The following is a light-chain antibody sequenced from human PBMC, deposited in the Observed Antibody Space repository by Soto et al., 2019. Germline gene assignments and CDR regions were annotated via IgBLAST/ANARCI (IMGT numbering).Light chain of an antibody. CDR2: EVN. CDR1: RSDVGGENY. J-gene: IGLJ1*01. V-gene: IGLV2-8*01. CDR3: SSYAGSSNV. Sequence: QSVLTQPPSASGSRGQSVAISCTGTRSDVGGENYVSWYQQHPGEAPKLMIYEVNKRHSGVPDRCSGSKSGNTASLTVSGPQAAEEADYYCSSYAGSSNVFGTGTKVTVL.